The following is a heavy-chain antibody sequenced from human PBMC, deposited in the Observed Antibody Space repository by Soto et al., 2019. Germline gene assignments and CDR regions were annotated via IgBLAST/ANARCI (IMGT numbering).Heavy chain of an antibody. CDR2: MNPNSGNT. V-gene: IGHV1-8*01. CDR3: ARESQGYGDYDY. CDR1: GYTFTSYD. Sequence: ASVKVFCKDSGYTFTSYDINWVRQATGQRLEWMGWMNPNSGNTGYAQKFQGRVTMTRNTSISTAYMEMSNQSYENTAVYYCARESQGYGDYDYWGQETLVTVSS. D-gene: IGHD4-17*01. J-gene: IGHJ4*02.